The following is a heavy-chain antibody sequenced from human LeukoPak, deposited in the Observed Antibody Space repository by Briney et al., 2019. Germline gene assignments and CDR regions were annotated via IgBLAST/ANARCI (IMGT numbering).Heavy chain of an antibody. J-gene: IGHJ1*01. CDR1: GFTFSSYA. CDR2: ISYDGSNK. Sequence: GGSPRLSCAASGFTFSSYAMHWVRQAPGKGLEWVAVISYDGSNKYYADSVKGRFTISRDNSKNTLYLQMNSLRAEDTAVYYCARDLGSGYYSTQYFQHWGQGTLVTVSS. D-gene: IGHD3-22*01. V-gene: IGHV3-30-3*01. CDR3: ARDLGSGYYSTQYFQH.